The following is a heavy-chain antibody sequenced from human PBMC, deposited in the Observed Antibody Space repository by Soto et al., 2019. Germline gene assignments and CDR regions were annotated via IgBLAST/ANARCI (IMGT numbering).Heavy chain of an antibody. V-gene: IGHV1-69*06. D-gene: IGHD1-26*01. Sequence: SVKVSCQASGGTFSSYAISWVRQAPGQGLEWMGGIIPIFGTANYAQKFQGRVTITADKSTSTAYMELSSQRSEDTAVYYCARVTKTVGYYGMDVWGQGTTVTVSS. J-gene: IGHJ6*02. CDR1: GGTFSSYA. CDR3: ARVTKTVGYYGMDV. CDR2: IIPIFGTA.